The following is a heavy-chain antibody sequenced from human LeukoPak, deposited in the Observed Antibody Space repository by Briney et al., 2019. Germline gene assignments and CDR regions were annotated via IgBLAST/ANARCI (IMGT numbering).Heavy chain of an antibody. CDR3: ARERYDSSGYYYTYFDY. CDR2: IIPIFGIA. CDR1: GGTFSSYA. V-gene: IGHV1-69*04. Sequence: SVKVSCKASGGTFSSYAISWVRQAPGQGLEWMGRIIPIFGIANYAQKFQGRVTITADKSTSTAYMELSSLRSEDTAVYYCARERYDSSGYYYTYFDYWGQGTLVTVSS. D-gene: IGHD3-22*01. J-gene: IGHJ4*02.